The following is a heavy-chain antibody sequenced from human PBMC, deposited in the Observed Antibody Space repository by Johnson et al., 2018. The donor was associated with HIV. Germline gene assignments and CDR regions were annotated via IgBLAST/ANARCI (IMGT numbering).Heavy chain of an antibody. CDR2: FYTVGIT. J-gene: IGHJ3*02. V-gene: IGHV3-66*01. Sequence: LLLVASCRLSLMPGGSLRHTSASPGFTVSILSSCRVLQAPWTWLQWVSVFYTVGITYYSYTAKGLFTISRENSKNTVVLQMNRLRAEDTAVYYCARDGGGRGGDAFDIWGQGTMVTVSS. D-gene: IGHD3-16*01. CDR3: ARDGGGRGGDAFDI. CDR1: GFTVSILS.